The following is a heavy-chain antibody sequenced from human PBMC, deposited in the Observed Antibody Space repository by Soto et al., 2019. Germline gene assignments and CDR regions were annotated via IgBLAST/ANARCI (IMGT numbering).Heavy chain of an antibody. CDR3: AKGTPGDGDYGYFDI. Sequence: QVQLVESGGGVVQPGRSLRLSCAASGFTFSSYGMHWVRQAPGKGLEWVAVISYDGSNKYYADSVKGRFTISRDNSKNTLYLQMNSLRAEDTAVYYCAKGTPGDGDYGYFDIWGQGTMVTVSS. V-gene: IGHV3-30*18. CDR2: ISYDGSNK. D-gene: IGHD4-17*01. J-gene: IGHJ3*02. CDR1: GFTFSSYG.